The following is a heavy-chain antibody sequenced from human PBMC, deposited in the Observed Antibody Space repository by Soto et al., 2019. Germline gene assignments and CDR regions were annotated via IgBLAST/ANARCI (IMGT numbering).Heavy chain of an antibody. V-gene: IGHV4-31*03. CDR3: ASVYTSAYSAFDY. D-gene: IGHD3-22*01. Sequence: SETLSLTCTVSGGSISSGGYYWSWIRQHTGKRLEWIGYIYYSGTTYYNPSLKSRVTISADTSKNQFSLKLSSVTAADTAVYYCASVYTSAYSAFDYWAQGTLVTVSS. CDR1: GGSISSGGYY. CDR2: IYYSGTT. J-gene: IGHJ4*02.